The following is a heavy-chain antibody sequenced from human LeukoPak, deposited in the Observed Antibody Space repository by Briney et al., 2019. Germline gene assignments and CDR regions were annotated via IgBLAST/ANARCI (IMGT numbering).Heavy chain of an antibody. V-gene: IGHV3-66*02. Sequence: PGGSLRLSCAASGFTVSSNYMSWVRQAPGKGLEWVSVIYSGGSTYYADSVKGRFTISRDNSKNTLYLQMNSLRAEDTAVYYCARDPSNYRLGARGMDVWGQGTTVTVSS. J-gene: IGHJ6*02. CDR1: GFTVSSNY. D-gene: IGHD4-11*01. CDR3: ARDPSNYRLGARGMDV. CDR2: IYSGGST.